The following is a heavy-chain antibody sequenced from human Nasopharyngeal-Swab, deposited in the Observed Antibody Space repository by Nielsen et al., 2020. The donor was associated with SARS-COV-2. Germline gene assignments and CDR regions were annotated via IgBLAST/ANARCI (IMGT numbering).Heavy chain of an antibody. Sequence: GESLVISWAASGFTFSDYYMSWIREAPGKGLEGVAYISTSGSTISFADSVKGRFTISRDNAKNSLYLQMNSLRAEDTAVYYCAKDEGWYYYGSGSHPGGFDYWGQGTLVTVSS. CDR2: ISTSGSTI. V-gene: IGHV3-11*01. CDR3: AKDEGWYYYGSGSHPGGFDY. CDR1: GFTFSDYY. D-gene: IGHD3-10*01. J-gene: IGHJ4*02.